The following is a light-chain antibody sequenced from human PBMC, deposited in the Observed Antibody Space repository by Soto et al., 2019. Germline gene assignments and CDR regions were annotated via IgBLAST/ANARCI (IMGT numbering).Light chain of an antibody. CDR3: QQRSNWPLT. CDR2: DAT. V-gene: IGKV3-11*01. CDR1: QSVRSY. J-gene: IGKJ4*01. Sequence: EIVLTQSPATLALSPGERATLSCRTSQSVRSYLAWYQQKPGQAPRLLIYDATNRATGIPARFSGSGSGTDFSITISSLEPEDFAVYYCQQRSNWPLTFCGGTRVEIK.